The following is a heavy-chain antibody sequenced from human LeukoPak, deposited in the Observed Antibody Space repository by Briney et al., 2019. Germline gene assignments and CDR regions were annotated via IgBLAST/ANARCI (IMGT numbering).Heavy chain of an antibody. Sequence: GGSLRLSCAASGFIISGDSMNWVRQAPGKGLEWIAYISRDSGIKYYADSVRGRFTISRDNAKNSLYLQMHSLRAEDTAVYYCARGGLRFGELLYFDYWGQGTLVTVSS. CDR3: ARGGLRFGELLYFDY. CDR1: GFIISGDS. V-gene: IGHV3-48*01. J-gene: IGHJ4*02. D-gene: IGHD3-10*01. CDR2: ISRDSGIK.